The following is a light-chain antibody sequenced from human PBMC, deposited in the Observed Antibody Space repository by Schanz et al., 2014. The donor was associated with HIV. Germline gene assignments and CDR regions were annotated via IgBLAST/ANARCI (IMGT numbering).Light chain of an antibody. CDR1: SGDVGGYDY. CDR2: EVN. CDR3: QSYDSSLSVV. J-gene: IGLJ2*01. V-gene: IGLV2-8*01. Sequence: QSALTQPASVSGSPGQSVTISCTGTSGDVGGYDYVSWYQQHPGKAPKLIISEVNKRPSGVPDRFSGSKSGNTASLTVSGLQAEDEADYYCQSYDSSLSVVFGGGTKVTVL.